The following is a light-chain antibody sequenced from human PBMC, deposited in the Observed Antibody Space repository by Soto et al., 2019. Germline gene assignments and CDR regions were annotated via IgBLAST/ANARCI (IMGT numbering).Light chain of an antibody. CDR3: QSYDSSLSGWGV. CDR1: SSNIGAGYD. Sequence: QSVLTQPPSVSGAPGQRVTISCTGSSSNIGAGYDVHWYQQLPGTAPKLLISGNSNRPSGVPDRFSGSKSGTSASLAITGLQAEDEADYYCQSYDSSLSGWGVFGGGTQLTVL. CDR2: GNS. J-gene: IGLJ2*01. V-gene: IGLV1-40*01.